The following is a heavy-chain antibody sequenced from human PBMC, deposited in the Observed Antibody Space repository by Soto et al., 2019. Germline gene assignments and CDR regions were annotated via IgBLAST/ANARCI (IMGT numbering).Heavy chain of an antibody. D-gene: IGHD6-13*01. CDR1: GGSISSSSYY. V-gene: IGHV4-39*01. J-gene: IGHJ4*02. Sequence: SETLSLTCTVSGGSISSSSYYWGWTRQPPGKGLGWIGSIYYSGSTYYNPSLKSRVTISVDTSKNQFSLKLSSVTAADTAVYYCARRQAAAGGFDYWGQGTLVTVSS. CDR2: IYYSGST. CDR3: ARRQAAAGGFDY.